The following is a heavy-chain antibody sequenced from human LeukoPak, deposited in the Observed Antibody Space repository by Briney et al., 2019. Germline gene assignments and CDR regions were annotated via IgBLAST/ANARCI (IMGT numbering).Heavy chain of an antibody. Sequence: KSSETLSLTCTVSGGSISSSRYYWGWIRQPPGKGLEWIGSIYYSGSNYYNPSLNSRVTISVDTSKNPFSLKLSSVTAAATAVYYCARRYYYDSSGLDYWGQGTLVTVSS. J-gene: IGHJ4*02. CDR1: GGSISSSRYY. CDR3: ARRYYYDSSGLDY. CDR2: IYYSGSN. V-gene: IGHV4-39*01. D-gene: IGHD3-22*01.